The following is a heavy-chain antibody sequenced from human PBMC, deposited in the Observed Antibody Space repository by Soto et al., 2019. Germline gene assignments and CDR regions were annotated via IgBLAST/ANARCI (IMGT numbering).Heavy chain of an antibody. CDR3: ATSYDFWSGYFNWFDP. CDR2: ISGSGGST. D-gene: IGHD3-3*01. V-gene: IGHV3-23*01. CDR1: GVTFSSYA. J-gene: IGHJ5*02. Sequence: GGSLGLSCAASGVTFSSYAMSGVRQAPGKGLEWVSAISGSGGSTYYADSVKGRFTISRDNSKNTLYLQMNSLRAEDTAVYYCATSYDFWSGYFNWFDPWGQGTLVTVSS.